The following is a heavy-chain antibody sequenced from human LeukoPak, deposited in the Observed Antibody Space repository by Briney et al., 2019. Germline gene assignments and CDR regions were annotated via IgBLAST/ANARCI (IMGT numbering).Heavy chain of an antibody. Sequence: PSETLSLTCTVSGGSISSGGYYWSWIRQPPGKGLEWIGYIYHSGSTYYNPSLKGRVTIPVDRSKNQFSLKLSSVTAADTAVYYCARDKGTTVDVWGKGTTVTVSS. J-gene: IGHJ6*04. CDR1: GGSISSGGYY. V-gene: IGHV4-30-2*01. CDR3: ARDKGTTVDV. CDR2: IYHSGST. D-gene: IGHD1-1*01.